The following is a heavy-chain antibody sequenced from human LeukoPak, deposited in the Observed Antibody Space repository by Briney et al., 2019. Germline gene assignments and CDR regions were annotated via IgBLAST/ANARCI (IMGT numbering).Heavy chain of an antibody. Sequence: GGSLRLSCAASGFTFSSYSMNWVRQAPGKGLEWVSYISNCGSTTYYADSVKGRFTISRDNAKNSLYLQMNSLRVEDTAVYYCARGGTAVARGEYWGQGTLVTVSS. J-gene: IGHJ4*02. CDR1: GFTFSSYS. CDR2: ISNCGSTT. D-gene: IGHD6-19*01. V-gene: IGHV3-48*01. CDR3: ARGGTAVARGEY.